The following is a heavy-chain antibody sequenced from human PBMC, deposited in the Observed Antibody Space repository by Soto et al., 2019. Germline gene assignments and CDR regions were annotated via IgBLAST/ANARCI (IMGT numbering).Heavy chain of an antibody. D-gene: IGHD3-10*01. CDR3: ARGSGSGSYSPDDY. CDR1: GGTFSSYA. J-gene: IGHJ4*02. V-gene: IGHV1-69*13. CDR2: IIPIFGTA. Sequence: SVKVSGKASGGTFSSYAISWVRQAPGQGLEWMGGIIPIFGTANYAQKFQGRVTITADESTSTAYMELSSLRSEDTAVYYCARGSGSGSYSPDDYWGQGTLVTVSS.